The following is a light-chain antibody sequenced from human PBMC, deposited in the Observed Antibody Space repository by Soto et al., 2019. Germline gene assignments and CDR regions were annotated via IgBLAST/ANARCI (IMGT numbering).Light chain of an antibody. CDR3: QTWGTGIHV. CDR1: SGHSSYA. CDR2: LNSDGSH. J-gene: IGLJ1*01. V-gene: IGLV4-69*01. Sequence: QPVLTQSPSASASLGASVKLTCTLSSGHSSYAIAWHQQQPEKGPRYLMKLNSDGSHSKGDGIPDRFSGSSSGAERYLIISCLQSEDEADYYCQTWGTGIHVFGTGTKLTVL.